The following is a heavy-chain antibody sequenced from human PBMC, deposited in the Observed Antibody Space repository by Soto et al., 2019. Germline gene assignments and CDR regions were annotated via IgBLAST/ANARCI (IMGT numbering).Heavy chain of an antibody. J-gene: IGHJ3*02. D-gene: IGHD3-9*01. CDR2: ISSGSSYT. Sequence: QVQLVESGGGLVKPGGSLRLSCAASGFTFSDYYMTWIRQAPGKGLEWVSYISSGSSYTNYADSVKGRFTISRDNAKNSLYLQMNSLRAEDTAVYYCARAADILTGSDAFDIWGQGTMVTVSS. CDR3: ARAADILTGSDAFDI. CDR1: GFTFSDYY. V-gene: IGHV3-11*05.